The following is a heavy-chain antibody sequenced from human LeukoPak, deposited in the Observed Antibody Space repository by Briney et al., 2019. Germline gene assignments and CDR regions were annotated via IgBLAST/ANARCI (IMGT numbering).Heavy chain of an antibody. CDR1: GGSISSGSYY. CDR3: ARLVRVALYYFDY. Sequence: MSSETLSLTCTVSGGSISSGSYYWGWIRQPPGKGLEWIGSIYYSGSTYYNPSLKSRVTISVDTSKNQFSLKLSSVTAADTAVYYCARLVRVALYYFDYWGQGTLVTVSS. CDR2: IYYSGST. V-gene: IGHV4-39*01. J-gene: IGHJ4*02. D-gene: IGHD2-15*01.